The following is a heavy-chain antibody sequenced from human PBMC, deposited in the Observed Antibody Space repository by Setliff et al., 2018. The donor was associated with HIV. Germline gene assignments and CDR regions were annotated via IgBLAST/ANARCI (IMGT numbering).Heavy chain of an antibody. CDR3: ARATGPTFYFDS. CDR1: GFTISNDW. CDR2: VKKDESEK. Sequence: GGSLRLSCAASGFTISNDWMTWVRQAPGKGLEWVANVKKDESEKYYADSVQGRFTISRDNAKNSLYLQMNSLRAEDTALYYCARATGPTFYFDSWGQGTLVTVSS. J-gene: IGHJ4*02. V-gene: IGHV3-7*04.